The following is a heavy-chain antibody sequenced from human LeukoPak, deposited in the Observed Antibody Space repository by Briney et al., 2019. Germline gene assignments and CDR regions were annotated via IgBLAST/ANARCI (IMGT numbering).Heavy chain of an antibody. V-gene: IGHV4-38-2*02. CDR1: DYSITSDYY. J-gene: IGHJ5*02. CDR3: AREGSTSGTNWFDP. D-gene: IGHD3-10*01. Sequence: ATLSLTCAVSDYSITSDYYWGWLRQPPGKGLEWIGSIYHSGTTDYNPSLKSRVTISVDTSKNQFSLKLTSVTAADTAVYYCAREGSTSGTNWFDPWGQGNLVTVSS. CDR2: IYHSGTT.